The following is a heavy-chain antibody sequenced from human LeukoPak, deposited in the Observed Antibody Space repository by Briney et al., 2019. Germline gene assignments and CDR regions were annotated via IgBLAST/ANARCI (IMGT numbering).Heavy chain of an antibody. CDR1: GASVTGYY. CDR2: IYYSGNT. V-gene: IGHV4-59*02. Sequence: PSETLSLTCTVSGASVTGYYWSWIRQPPGKGLEWIGYIYYSGNTNYNPSLKSRVTISVDTSKNQFSLKLSSVTAADTAVYYCARVKDDFWGPGHFDYWGQGTLVTVSS. CDR3: ARVKDDFWGPGHFDY. D-gene: IGHD3-3*01. J-gene: IGHJ4*02.